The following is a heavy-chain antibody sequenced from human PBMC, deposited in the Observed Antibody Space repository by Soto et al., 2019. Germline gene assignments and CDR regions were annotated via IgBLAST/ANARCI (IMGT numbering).Heavy chain of an antibody. V-gene: IGHV4-34*01. D-gene: IGHD6-13*01. CDR3: ARVIAAAGRGSLYYYYFGMDV. J-gene: IGHJ6*02. CDR2: INHSGST. CDR1: GGSFSGYY. Sequence: SETLSLTCAVYGGSFSGYYWSWIRQPPGKGLEWIGEINHSGSTNYNPSLKSRVTISVDTSKNQLSLKLSSVTAADTAVYYCARVIAAAGRGSLYYYYFGMDVWGQGTTVTVSS.